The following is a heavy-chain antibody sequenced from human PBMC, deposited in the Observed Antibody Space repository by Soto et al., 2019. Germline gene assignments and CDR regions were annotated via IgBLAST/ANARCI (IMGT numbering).Heavy chain of an antibody. D-gene: IGHD1-7*01. V-gene: IGHV3-48*03. CDR2: ISSSGSTI. J-gene: IGHJ4*02. CDR1: GFTFSSYE. Sequence: GSLRLSCAASGFTFSSYEMNWVRQAPGKGLEWVSYISSSGSTIYYADSVKGRFTISRDNAKNSLYLQMNSLRAEDTAVYYCASLLKDNWNYGLEDWGQGTLVTVSS. CDR3: ASLLKDNWNYGLED.